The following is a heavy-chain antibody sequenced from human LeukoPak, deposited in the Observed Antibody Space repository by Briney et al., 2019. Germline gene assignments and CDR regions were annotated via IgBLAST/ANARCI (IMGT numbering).Heavy chain of an antibody. D-gene: IGHD3-3*01. CDR2: MNPNSGNT. V-gene: IGHV1-8*03. CDR1: GYTFTSYD. Sequence: ASVKVSCKASGYTFTSYDINRVRQATGQGLKWMGWMNPNSGNTGYAQKFQGRVTITRNPSISTAYMELSSLRSEDTAVYYCASGSFDFWSGYYLDYWGQGTLVTVSS. J-gene: IGHJ4*02. CDR3: ASGSFDFWSGYYLDY.